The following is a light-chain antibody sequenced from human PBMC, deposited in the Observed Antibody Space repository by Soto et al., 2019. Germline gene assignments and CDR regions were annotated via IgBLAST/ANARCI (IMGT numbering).Light chain of an antibody. CDR2: GNN. CDR1: SSNIGAGYD. CDR3: QSYDSSLDVV. J-gene: IGLJ2*01. V-gene: IGLV1-40*01. Sequence: QPVLTQPPSVSGAPGQRVTISCTGSSSNIGAGYDVHWYQQLPGTAPKLLIYGNNNRPSGVPDRFSGSKSGTSASLAITGLQAEDVTDYYCQSYDSSLDVVFGGGTKLTVL.